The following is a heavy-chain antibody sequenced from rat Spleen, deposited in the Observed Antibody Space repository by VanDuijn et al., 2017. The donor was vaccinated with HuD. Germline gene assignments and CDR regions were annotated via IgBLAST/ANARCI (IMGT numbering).Heavy chain of an antibody. Sequence: EVQLVESGGGLVQPGRSLKLSCAASGFTFSDYYMAWVRQAPTKGLEWVATISYDGSSTYYRDSVKGRFTISRDNAKSTLYLQMDSLRSEDTATYYCARQGLGARDYFDYWGQGVMVTVSS. CDR1: GFTFSDYY. J-gene: IGHJ2*01. D-gene: IGHD5-1*01. CDR2: ISYDGSST. V-gene: IGHV5-29*01. CDR3: ARQGLGARDYFDY.